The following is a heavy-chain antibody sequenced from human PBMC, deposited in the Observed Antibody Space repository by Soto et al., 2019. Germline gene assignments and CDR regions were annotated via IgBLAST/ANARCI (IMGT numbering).Heavy chain of an antibody. Sequence: EVQLLESGGGLVQPGGSLRLSCAASGFTFSTYALSWVRQAPGKGLEWVSAISANGKGIYYADSVRSRFTISRDNPKNTIFLHMDSLRAEDTAVYYCAKDRNYPRDQFHYWGQGTLVTVSS. CDR2: ISANGKGI. CDR1: GFTFSTYA. J-gene: IGHJ4*02. D-gene: IGHD1-7*01. V-gene: IGHV3-23*01. CDR3: AKDRNYPRDQFHY.